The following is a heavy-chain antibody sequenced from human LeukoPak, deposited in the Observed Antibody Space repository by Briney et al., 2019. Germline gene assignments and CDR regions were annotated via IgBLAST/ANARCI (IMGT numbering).Heavy chain of an antibody. CDR3: ARALLSVVPAATYNWFDP. CDR1: GFTFSSYA. CDR2: ISGSGGST. V-gene: IGHV3-23*01. Sequence: GGSLRLSCAASGFTFSSYAMSWVRQAPGKGLEWVSAISGSGGSTYYADSVKGRFTISRDNSKNTLYLQMNSLRAKDTAVYYCARALLSVVPAATYNWFDPWGQGTLVTVSS. D-gene: IGHD2-2*01. J-gene: IGHJ5*02.